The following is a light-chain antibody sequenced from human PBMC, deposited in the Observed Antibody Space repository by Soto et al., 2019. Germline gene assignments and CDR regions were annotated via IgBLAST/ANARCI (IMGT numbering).Light chain of an antibody. CDR2: SAS. CDR1: QSISSW. V-gene: IGKV1-5*03. Sequence: DIQMTQSPSTLSASVGNRVTLTCRASQSISSWLAWYQQKPGKAPKLLIYSASSLESGVPSGFSGSGSGTEFTLTISSLQPDDFATYYCQQYKSYPWTFGQGTKVEIK. CDR3: QQYKSYPWT. J-gene: IGKJ1*01.